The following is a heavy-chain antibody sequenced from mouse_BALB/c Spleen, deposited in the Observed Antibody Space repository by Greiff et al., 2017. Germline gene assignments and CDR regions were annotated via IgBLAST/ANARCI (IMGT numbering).Heavy chain of an antibody. D-gene: IGHD1-2*01. V-gene: IGHV1-55*01. Sequence: QVHVKQPGAELVKPGTSVKLSCKASGYNFTSYWINWVKLRPGQGLEWIGDIYPGSGSTNYNEKFKSKATLTVDTSSSTAYMQLSSLASEDSALYYCARSHYYGYAWFAYWGQGTLVTVSA. CDR1: GYNFTSYW. CDR3: ARSHYYGYAWFAY. CDR2: IYPGSGST. J-gene: IGHJ3*01.